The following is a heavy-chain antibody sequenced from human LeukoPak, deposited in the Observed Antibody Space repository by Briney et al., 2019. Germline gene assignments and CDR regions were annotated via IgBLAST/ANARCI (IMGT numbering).Heavy chain of an antibody. CDR3: ARRIVGAHDFDY. CDR2: INHSGST. J-gene: IGHJ4*02. D-gene: IGHD1-26*01. V-gene: IGHV4-38-2*02. CDR1: GYSISSGYY. Sequence: KPSETLSLTCTVSGYSISSGYYWSWIRQPPGKGLEWIGEINHSGSTNYNPSLKSRVTISVDTSKNQFSLKLSSVTAADTAVYYCARRIVGAHDFDYWGQGTLVTVSS.